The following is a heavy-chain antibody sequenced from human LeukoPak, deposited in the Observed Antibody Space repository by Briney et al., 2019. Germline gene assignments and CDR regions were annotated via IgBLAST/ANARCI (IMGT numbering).Heavy chain of an antibody. CDR1: GFTLSSYS. CDR3: ARADWNDVRGD. V-gene: IGHV3-21*01. CDR2: ISSSSYI. Sequence: PGGSLRLSCAASGFTLSSYSMNWVRQAPPKGLEWVSSISSSSYIYYADSVKGRFTISRDNAKNSLYLQMNSLRAEDTAVYYCARADWNDVRGDWGQGTLVTVSS. D-gene: IGHD1-1*01. J-gene: IGHJ4*02.